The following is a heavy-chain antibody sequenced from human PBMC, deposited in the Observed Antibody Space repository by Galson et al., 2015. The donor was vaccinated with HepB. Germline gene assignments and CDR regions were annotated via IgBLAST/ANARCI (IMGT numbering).Heavy chain of an antibody. J-gene: IGHJ4*02. CDR1: GFTFSSYW. V-gene: IGHV3-74*01. Sequence: SLRLSYAASGFTFSSYWPHWVRQAPGTGLVRVSRLNSDGSSTSYADSVKGRFTSSRDNAKNTLYLQKNSLRAEDTAVYYCARDRRIVGATFGDYWGQGTLVTVSS. D-gene: IGHD1-26*01. CDR3: ARDRRIVGATFGDY. CDR2: LNSDGSST.